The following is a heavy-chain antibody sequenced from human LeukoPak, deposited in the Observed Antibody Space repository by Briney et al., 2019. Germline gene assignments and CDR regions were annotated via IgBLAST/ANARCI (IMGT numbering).Heavy chain of an antibody. D-gene: IGHD6-6*01. V-gene: IGHV2-5*01. Sequence: TLSLTCTVSGGSISSSSYYWGWIRQPPGKALEWLALIYWNDDKRYSPSLKSRLTITKDTSKNQVVLTMTNMDPVDTATYYCAHSPYSSSVDYWGQGTLVTVSS. CDR1: GGSISSSSYY. J-gene: IGHJ4*02. CDR2: IYWNDDK. CDR3: AHSPYSSSVDY.